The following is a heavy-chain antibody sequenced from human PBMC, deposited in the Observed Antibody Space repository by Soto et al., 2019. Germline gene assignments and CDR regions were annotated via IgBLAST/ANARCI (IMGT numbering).Heavy chain of an antibody. D-gene: IGHD4-17*01. V-gene: IGHV4-30-4*01. CDR2: IYYSGST. Sequence: QVQLQESGPGLVKPSQTLSLTCTVSGGSISSGDYYWSWIRQPPGKGLEWIGYIYYSGSTYYNPSLKRRVTISVDTSENPFSLKLSSVTAADTAVYYCARVETVTMKRYLDLWGRGTLVTVSS. CDR3: ARVETVTMKRYLDL. CDR1: GGSISSGDYY. J-gene: IGHJ2*01.